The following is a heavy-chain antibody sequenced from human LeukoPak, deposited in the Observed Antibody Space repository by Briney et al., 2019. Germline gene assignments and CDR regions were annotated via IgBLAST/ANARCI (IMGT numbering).Heavy chain of an antibody. CDR1: GYTFTSYG. J-gene: IGHJ3*02. Sequence: GASVKVSCKASGYTFTSYGISWVRQAPGQGLEWMGWISAYNGNTNYAQKLQGGVTMTTDTSTSTAYMELRSLRSDDTAVYYCARDPSYSSSSGDAFDIWGQGTMVTVSS. CDR2: ISAYNGNT. V-gene: IGHV1-18*01. CDR3: ARDPSYSSSSGDAFDI. D-gene: IGHD6-6*01.